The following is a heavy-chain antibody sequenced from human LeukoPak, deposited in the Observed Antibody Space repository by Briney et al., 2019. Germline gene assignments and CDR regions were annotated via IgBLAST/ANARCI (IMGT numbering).Heavy chain of an antibody. D-gene: IGHD6-6*01. CDR3: ARDLEYSSSSLGY. CDR2: ISSSGSNI. CDR1: GFTFSSYE. Sequence: GGSLRLSCAASGFTFSSYEMNSVRQAPGKGLEWVSYISSSGSNIYYADSVKGRFTISRDNAKNSLYLQMNSLRAEDTAVYYCARDLEYSSSSLGYWGQGTLVTVSS. J-gene: IGHJ4*02. V-gene: IGHV3-48*03.